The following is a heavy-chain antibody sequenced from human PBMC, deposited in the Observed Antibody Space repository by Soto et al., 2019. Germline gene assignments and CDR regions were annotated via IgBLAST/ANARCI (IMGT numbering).Heavy chain of an antibody. Sequence: AAVKVSCKASGYTFPDYYMHWVRQAPGQGLEGMGWINPNSCGTNYAQKFQGRVTMTSDTSISTAYMELSRLRSDDTAVYYCARDGGGSYRGGFDPSGQGTLVTVSS. V-gene: IGHV1-2*02. CDR3: ARDGGGSYRGGFDP. CDR2: INPNSCGT. D-gene: IGHD1-26*01. J-gene: IGHJ5*02. CDR1: GYTFPDYY.